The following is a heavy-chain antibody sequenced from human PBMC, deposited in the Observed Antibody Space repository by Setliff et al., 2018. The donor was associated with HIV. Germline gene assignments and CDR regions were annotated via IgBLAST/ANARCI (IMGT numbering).Heavy chain of an antibody. V-gene: IGHV1-2*06. J-gene: IGHJ3*01. CDR1: GYTFTGYN. CDR2: INPNNGGT. Sequence: ASVKVSCKASGYTFTGYNIHWVRLAPGHGPEWLGRINPNNGGTDYAQKFQGRVTMSLDTSTNTVYLELKGLTSDDTAVYYCAKPRIFDSFDVWGPGTVVTV. CDR3: AKPRIFDSFDV. D-gene: IGHD2-15*01.